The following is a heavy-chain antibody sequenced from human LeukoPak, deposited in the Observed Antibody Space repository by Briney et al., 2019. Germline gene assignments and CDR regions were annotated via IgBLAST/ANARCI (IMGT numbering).Heavy chain of an antibody. D-gene: IGHD5-24*01. V-gene: IGHV3-9*01. CDR1: GFTFDDYA. Sequence: GGSLRLSCAASGFTFDDYAMHWVRQAPGKGLECVSGISWNSGSIGYADPVKGRFTISRDNAKNSLYLQMNSLRAEDTALYYCAKDRGGSLLGDYGMDVWGQGTTVTVSS. CDR3: AKDRGGSLLGDYGMDV. J-gene: IGHJ6*02. CDR2: ISWNSGSI.